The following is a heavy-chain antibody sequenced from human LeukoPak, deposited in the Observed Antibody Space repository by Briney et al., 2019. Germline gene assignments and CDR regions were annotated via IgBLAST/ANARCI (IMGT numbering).Heavy chain of an antibody. D-gene: IGHD3-16*02. Sequence: GGSLRLFCAASGFTFSSYAMHWVRQAPGKGLEWVAVISYDGSNKYYADSVKGRFTISRDNSKNTLYLQMNSLRAEDTAVYYCASGDYVRGSYRPGGFDYWGQRNLVTVSS. CDR3: ASGDYVRGSYRPGGFDY. V-gene: IGHV3-30-3*01. CDR2: ISYDGSNK. CDR1: GFTFSSYA. J-gene: IGHJ4*02.